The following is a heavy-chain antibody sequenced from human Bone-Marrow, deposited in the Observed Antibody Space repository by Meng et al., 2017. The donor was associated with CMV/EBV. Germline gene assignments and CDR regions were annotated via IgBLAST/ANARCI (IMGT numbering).Heavy chain of an antibody. D-gene: IGHD3-3*01. CDR2: ISYDGSNK. CDR1: GFTFSSYA. J-gene: IGHJ4*02. Sequence: GESLKISCAASGFTFSSYAMHWVRQAPGKGLEWVAVISYDGSNKYYADSVKGRFTISRDNAKNSLYLQMNSLRAEDTALYYCARDFWRGLDYWGQGTLVTVSS. V-gene: IGHV3-30-3*01. CDR3: ARDFWRGLDY.